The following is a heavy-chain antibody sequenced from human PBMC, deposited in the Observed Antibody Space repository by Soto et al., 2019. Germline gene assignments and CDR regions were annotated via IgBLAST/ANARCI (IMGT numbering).Heavy chain of an antibody. CDR1: GYTFTSYG. CDR3: ARTAIGYLDY. Sequence: QVQLVQSGAEVKKPGASVKVSCKASGYTFTSYGIHWVRQAPGPGLEWTGGISAYNGNTNYAQKLQGRVTITADTATSTAYMELRSLRSDDTAVYYCARTAIGYLDYWGQGTLVTVSS. V-gene: IGHV1-18*01. CDR2: ISAYNGNT. D-gene: IGHD5-18*01. J-gene: IGHJ4*02.